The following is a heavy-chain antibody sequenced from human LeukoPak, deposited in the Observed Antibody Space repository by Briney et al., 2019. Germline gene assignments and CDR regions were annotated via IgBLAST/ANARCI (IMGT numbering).Heavy chain of an antibody. CDR2: IYYSGST. D-gene: IGHD3-22*01. Sequence: TFGDYAMHWIRQPPGKGLEWIGYIYYSGSTYYNPSLKSRVTISVDTSKNQFSLKLSSVTAADTAVYYCARGGTYYYDSSGYYPFDYWGQGTLVTVSS. CDR1: TFGDYA. V-gene: IGHV4-30-4*08. CDR3: ARGGTYYYDSSGYYPFDY. J-gene: IGHJ4*02.